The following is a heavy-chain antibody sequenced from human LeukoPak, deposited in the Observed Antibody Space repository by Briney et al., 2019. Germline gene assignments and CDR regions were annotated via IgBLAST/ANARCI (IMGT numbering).Heavy chain of an antibody. CDR1: GFSLSSYA. V-gene: IGHV3-30-3*01. J-gene: IGHJ4*02. Sequence: PGGSLRLSCEASGFSLSSYAFHWVRQAPGKGLEWVSFVSFDGRNKNYADSVRGRFTISRDNSKNTLFLQMNSLRAEDTAVYYCAKDRPTWPIDYWGQGTLVTVSS. CDR2: VSFDGRNK. D-gene: IGHD5-12*01. CDR3: AKDRPTWPIDY.